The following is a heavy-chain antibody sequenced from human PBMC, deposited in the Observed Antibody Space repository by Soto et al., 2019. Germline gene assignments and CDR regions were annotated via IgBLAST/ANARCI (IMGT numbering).Heavy chain of an antibody. J-gene: IGHJ4*02. CDR3: AREQQLFPGYFDY. V-gene: IGHV3-33*01. CDR2: IWYDGSNK. D-gene: IGHD6-6*01. CDR1: GFTFSSYG. Sequence: ESGGGVVQPGRSLRLSCAASGFTFSSYGMHWVRQAPGKGLEWVAVIWYDGSNKYYADSVKGRFTISRDNSKNTLYLQMNSLRAEDTAVYYCAREQQLFPGYFDYWCQGTLVTVSS.